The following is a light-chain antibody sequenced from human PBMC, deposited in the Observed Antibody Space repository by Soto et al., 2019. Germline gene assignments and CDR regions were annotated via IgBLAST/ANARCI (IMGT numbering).Light chain of an antibody. CDR2: EVS. V-gene: IGLV2-8*01. J-gene: IGLJ1*01. CDR3: SSYAGSNMGV. CDR1: SSDVGGYNY. Sequence: QSVLTRPPSASGSPGQSVTISCTGTSSDVGGYNYVSWYQQHPGKAPKLMIYEVSKRPSGVPDRFSGSKSGNTASLTVSGLQAEDEADYYCSSYAGSNMGVFGTGTKVTVL.